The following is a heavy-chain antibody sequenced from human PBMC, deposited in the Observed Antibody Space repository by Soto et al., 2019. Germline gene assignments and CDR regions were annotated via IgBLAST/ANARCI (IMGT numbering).Heavy chain of an antibody. V-gene: IGHV1-8*01. CDR1: GYTFTSYD. Sequence: ASVKVSCKASGYTFTSYDINWVRQATGQGLEWMGWMNPNSGNTGYAQKFQGRVTMTRNTSISTAYMELSSLRSEDTAVYYCARGATSYLEWLLYNHYYYYGMDVWGQGTTVTVSS. CDR2: MNPNSGNT. CDR3: ARGATSYLEWLLYNHYYYYGMDV. D-gene: IGHD3-3*01. J-gene: IGHJ6*02.